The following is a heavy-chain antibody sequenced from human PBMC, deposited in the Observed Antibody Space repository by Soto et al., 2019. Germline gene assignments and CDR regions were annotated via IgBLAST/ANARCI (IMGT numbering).Heavy chain of an antibody. CDR1: GYTFTSYG. Sequence: ASVKVSCKASGYTFTSYGISWVRQAPEQGLEWMGWISAYNGNTNYAQKLQGRVTMTTDTSTSTAYMELRSLRSDDTAVYYCARVLLRYFDWLFPFDDAFDIWGQGTMVTVSS. CDR3: ARVLLRYFDWLFPFDDAFDI. D-gene: IGHD3-9*01. CDR2: ISAYNGNT. J-gene: IGHJ3*02. V-gene: IGHV1-18*01.